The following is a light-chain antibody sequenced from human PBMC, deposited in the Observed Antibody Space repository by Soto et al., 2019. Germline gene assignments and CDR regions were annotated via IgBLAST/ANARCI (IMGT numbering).Light chain of an antibody. CDR1: SSDVGGYNY. CDR2: EVS. J-gene: IGLJ1*01. Sequence: SVLTQPASVSGSPGQSITISCTGTSSDVGGYNYVSWYQHHPGKAPKLMIYEVSNRPSGVSNRFSGSKSGNTASLTISGPQADVEADYHRSLYRNVKTIYVFGTGTKVTVL. V-gene: IGLV2-14*01. CDR3: SLYRNVKTIYV.